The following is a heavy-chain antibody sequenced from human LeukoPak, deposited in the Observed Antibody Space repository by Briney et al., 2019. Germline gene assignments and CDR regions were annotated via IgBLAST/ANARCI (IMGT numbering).Heavy chain of an antibody. CDR3: LRDLNWSLDQ. D-gene: IGHD1-20*01. V-gene: IGHV3-74*01. J-gene: IGHJ4*02. CDR2: IKSGGITI. Sequence: GGSLRLSCAASGFTFSNYMMHWVRQAPGKGLVWVSRIKSGGITITYADSVKGRFTISRDNAKNTLYLQMNSLRAEDTAVYYCLRDLNWSLDQWGQGTLVTVSS. CDR1: GFTFSNYM.